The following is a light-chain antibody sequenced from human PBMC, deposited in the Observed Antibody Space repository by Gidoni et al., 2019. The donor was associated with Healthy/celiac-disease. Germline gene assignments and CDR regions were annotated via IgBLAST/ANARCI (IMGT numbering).Light chain of an antibody. CDR2: GNS. Sequence: QSVLTQPPSVSGAPGQRVTISCTGSSSNIGAGYDVHWYQQLPGTAPKLLIYGNSNRPSGVPDRFSGSKSGTSASLAITGLQAEDEADYYCQSYDSSLSGSGVFGGGTKLXVX. V-gene: IGLV1-40*01. CDR1: SSNIGAGYD. CDR3: QSYDSSLSGSGV. J-gene: IGLJ3*02.